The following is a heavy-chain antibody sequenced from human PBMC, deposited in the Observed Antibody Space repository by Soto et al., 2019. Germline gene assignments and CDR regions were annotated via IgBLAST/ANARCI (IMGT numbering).Heavy chain of an antibody. J-gene: IGHJ6*02. CDR2: ISGSGGST. D-gene: IGHD6-19*01. CDR3: AKSPSGWLTYYYYGMDV. Sequence: GGSLRLSCAASGFTFSSYAMSWVRQAPGKGLEWVSAISGSGGSTYYADSVKGRFTISRDNSKNTLYLQMNSLRAEDTAVYYCAKSPSGWLTYYYYGMDVWGQGTTVTVSS. CDR1: GFTFSSYA. V-gene: IGHV3-23*01.